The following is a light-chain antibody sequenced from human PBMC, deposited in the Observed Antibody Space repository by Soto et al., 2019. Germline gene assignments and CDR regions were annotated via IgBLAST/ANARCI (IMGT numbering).Light chain of an antibody. V-gene: IGKV3-20*01. CDR1: QNINSNY. J-gene: IGKJ2*01. CDR2: GAS. Sequence: EIVLTQSPGTLSLSPGERATLSCRTSQNINSNYLSWYQHKPGQAPRLLIYGASSRAAGIPDRFSGSGSGTDFTLPISRLEPEEFAVYYCQHYGSSPMYALGQGTKLEIK. CDR3: QHYGSSPMYA.